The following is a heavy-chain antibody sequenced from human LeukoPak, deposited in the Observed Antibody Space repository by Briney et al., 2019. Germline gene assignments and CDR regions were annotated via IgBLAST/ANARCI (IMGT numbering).Heavy chain of an antibody. Sequence: ASVKVSCKASGYTFTGYYMHWVRQAPGQGLEWMGWINPNSGGTNYAQKFQGRVTMTRDTSISTAYMELSRLRSDDTAVYYCVRRIAVAGTKYFDYWGQGTLVTVSS. V-gene: IGHV1-2*02. CDR2: INPNSGGT. CDR1: GYTFTGYY. CDR3: VRRIAVAGTKYFDY. J-gene: IGHJ4*02. D-gene: IGHD6-19*01.